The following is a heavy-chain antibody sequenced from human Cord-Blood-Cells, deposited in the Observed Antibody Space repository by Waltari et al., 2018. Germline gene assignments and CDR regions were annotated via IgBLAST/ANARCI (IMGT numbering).Heavy chain of an antibody. J-gene: IGHJ4*02. CDR2: IWYDGSNK. Sequence: QVQLVEYGGGVVQPGRSLRLSCAAYGFTFSSYGMHWVRKAPGKGLEWVAVIWYDGSNKYYADSVKGRFTISRDNSKNTLYLQMNSLRAEDTAVYYCAREPLVVAATPFDYWGQGTLVTVSS. CDR1: GFTFSSYG. D-gene: IGHD2-15*01. V-gene: IGHV3-33*01. CDR3: AREPLVVAATPFDY.